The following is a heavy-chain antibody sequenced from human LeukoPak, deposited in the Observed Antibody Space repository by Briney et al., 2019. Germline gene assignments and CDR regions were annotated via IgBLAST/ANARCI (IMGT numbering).Heavy chain of an antibody. CDR3: ARDFKSIIDY. CDR2: IYHSGST. Sequence: SQTLSLTCTVSGGSISSGGYYWSWIRQPPGKGLEWIGYIYHSGSTYYNPSLKSRVTISVDTSKNQFSLKLSSVTAADTAVYYCARDFKSIIDYWGQGTLVTVSS. V-gene: IGHV4-30-2*01. CDR1: GGSISSGGYY. J-gene: IGHJ4*02.